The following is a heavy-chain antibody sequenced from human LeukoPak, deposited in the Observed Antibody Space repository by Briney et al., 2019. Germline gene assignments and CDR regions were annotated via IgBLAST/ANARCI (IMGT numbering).Heavy chain of an antibody. J-gene: IGHJ3*02. CDR1: GGSISNYY. Sequence: SETLSLTCTVSGGSISNYYWSWIRQPPGKGLEWIGFIYYSGNTNYNPSLKSRVTISVDTSKNQFSLKLSSMTAADTAVYYCARILHHYDSSGYFIGVFDIWGQGIMVTVSS. V-gene: IGHV4-59*01. CDR3: ARILHHYDSSGYFIGVFDI. CDR2: IYYSGNT. D-gene: IGHD3-22*01.